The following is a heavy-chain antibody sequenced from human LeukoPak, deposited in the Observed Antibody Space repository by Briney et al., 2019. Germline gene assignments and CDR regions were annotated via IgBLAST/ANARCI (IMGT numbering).Heavy chain of an antibody. V-gene: IGHV3-30*04. CDR1: GFTFSSYA. CDR2: ISYDGSNK. Sequence: GGSLRLSCAASGFTFSSYAMHWVRQAPGKGLEWVAVISYDGSNKYYADSVKGRFTISRDNSKNTLYLQKNRLRAEDTAVYYCAKRGLAAALFRWGQGTLVTVSS. CDR3: AKRGLAAALFR. J-gene: IGHJ4*02. D-gene: IGHD6-13*01.